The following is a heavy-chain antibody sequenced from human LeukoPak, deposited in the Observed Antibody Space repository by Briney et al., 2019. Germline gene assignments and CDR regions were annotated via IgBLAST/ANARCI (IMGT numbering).Heavy chain of an antibody. CDR3: ARVGPPRRDHYYPSSGDYLPVFEI. J-gene: IGHJ3*02. V-gene: IGHV1-69*13. D-gene: IGHD3-22*01. CDR1: GTTFGLSA. Sequence: GASVKVSCKASGTTFGLSAISWVRQAPGQGLQWMGGSIPIFSRADYAQRFQDRITISWDASTGTDYMELRSLTFDDTAVYYCARVGPPRRDHYYPSSGDYLPVFEIWGHGTMVTVSS. CDR2: SIPIFSRA.